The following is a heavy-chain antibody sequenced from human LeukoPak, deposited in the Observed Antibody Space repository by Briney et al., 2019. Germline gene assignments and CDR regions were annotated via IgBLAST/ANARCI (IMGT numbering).Heavy chain of an antibody. J-gene: IGHJ4*02. Sequence: SETLSLTCTVSGGSISSYYWSWIRQPPGEGLEWIGYIYYSGSTNYNPSLKSRVTISVDTSKNQFSLKLSSVTAADTAVYYCARGFLVYSSSSWYYFDYWGQGTLVTVSS. D-gene: IGHD6-6*01. CDR1: GGSISSYY. CDR2: IYYSGST. V-gene: IGHV4-59*08. CDR3: ARGFLVYSSSSWYYFDY.